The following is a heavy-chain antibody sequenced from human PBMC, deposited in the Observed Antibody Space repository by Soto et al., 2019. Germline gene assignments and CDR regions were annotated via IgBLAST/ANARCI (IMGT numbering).Heavy chain of an antibody. Sequence: QVQLQESGPGLVKPSETLSLTCAVSGDSISTYYCMWIRQPRGKGLESIGYLYYGRSANYNPSLKRRVTLSVDTSTNQCSLTLSSMTAADTAVYYCALRIMAVVPEYWGQGTLVTVSS. CDR2: LYYGRSA. CDR3: ALRIMAVVPEY. J-gene: IGHJ4*02. CDR1: GDSISTYY. D-gene: IGHD3-22*01. V-gene: IGHV4-59*01.